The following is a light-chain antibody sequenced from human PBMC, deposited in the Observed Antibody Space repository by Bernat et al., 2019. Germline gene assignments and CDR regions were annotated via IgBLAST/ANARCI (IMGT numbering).Light chain of an antibody. CDR3: QVYGNSPPAYT. CDR2: ATS. Sequence: EIVLTQSPGTLSLSPGETATLSCRASQSVSSSYLAWYQQKPGQAPRLLMYATSSRATGIPDRFSGSVSGTDFTLTISRLEPEDFAMYYCQVYGNSPPAYTFGQGTKLEIQ. V-gene: IGKV3-20*01. J-gene: IGKJ2*01. CDR1: QSVSSSY.